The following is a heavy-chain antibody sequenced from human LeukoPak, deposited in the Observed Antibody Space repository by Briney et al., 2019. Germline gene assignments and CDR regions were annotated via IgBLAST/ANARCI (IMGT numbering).Heavy chain of an antibody. Sequence: GGSLRLSCAAAGFIFSNYAMTWVRQAPGKGLEWVSILGGLSESVYYPDSVKGRFTVSRDNSKDTLYLEINSLRGEDTATYYCARRWLGDPYGMDVWGQGTTVTVSS. CDR3: ARRWLGDPYGMDV. D-gene: IGHD3-10*01. J-gene: IGHJ6*02. V-gene: IGHV3-23*01. CDR1: GFIFSNYA. CDR2: LGGLSESV.